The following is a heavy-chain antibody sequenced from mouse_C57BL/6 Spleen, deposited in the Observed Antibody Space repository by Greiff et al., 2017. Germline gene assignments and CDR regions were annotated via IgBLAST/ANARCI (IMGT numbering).Heavy chain of an antibody. D-gene: IGHD2-1*01. V-gene: IGHV1-26*01. J-gene: IGHJ2*01. CDR1: GYTFTDSY. CDR3: ATYGNYFDD. CDR2: INPNNGGT. Sequence: EVQLQQSGPELVKPGASVKISCKASGYTFTDSYMNWVKQSHGKSLEWIGDINPNNGGTSYNQKFKGKATLTVDKSSSTAYMELRSLTSEVSAVYYCATYGNYFDDWGTGNTLTVSS.